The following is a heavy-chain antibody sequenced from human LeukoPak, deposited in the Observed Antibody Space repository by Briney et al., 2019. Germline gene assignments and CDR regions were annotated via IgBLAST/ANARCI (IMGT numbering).Heavy chain of an antibody. CDR1: GYTFTGYY. V-gene: IGHV1-2*06. CDR2: INPNSGCT. D-gene: IGHD5-24*01. Sequence: ASVKVSCKASGYTFTGYYMHWVRQAPGQGLEWMGRINPNSGCTNYAQKFQGRVTMTRDTSISTAYMELSRLRSDDTAVYYCAGEGRDGYNLPTDYWGQGTLVTVSS. J-gene: IGHJ4*02. CDR3: AGEGRDGYNLPTDY.